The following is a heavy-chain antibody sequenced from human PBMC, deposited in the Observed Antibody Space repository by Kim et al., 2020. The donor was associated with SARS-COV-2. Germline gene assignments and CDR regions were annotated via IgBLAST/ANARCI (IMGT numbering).Heavy chain of an antibody. V-gene: IGHV3-33*01. CDR1: GFAFSSYG. Sequence: GGSLRLSCAASGFAFSSYGIHWVRQTPDKGLEWVAVIWYDERKRHYADSVKGRFTISRDNSKNTLYLHMSSLRAEDTAVYYCAREGAYCGGDCYNYFDFWGQGTLVTVSS. D-gene: IGHD2-21*02. CDR2: IWYDERKR. CDR3: AREGAYCGGDCYNYFDF. J-gene: IGHJ4*02.